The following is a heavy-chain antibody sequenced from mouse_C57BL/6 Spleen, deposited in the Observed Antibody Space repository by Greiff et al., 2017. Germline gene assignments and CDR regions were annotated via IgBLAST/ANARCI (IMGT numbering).Heavy chain of an antibody. V-gene: IGHV1-81*01. CDR1: GYTFTSYG. Sequence: VQLQESGAELARPGASVKLSCKASGYTFTSYGISWVKQRTGQGLEWIGEIYPRSGNTYYNEKFKGKATLTADKSSSTAYMELRSLTSEDSAVYVCARLGLRRDFDYWGQGTTLTVSS. CDR3: ARLGLRRDFDY. D-gene: IGHD2-2*01. CDR2: IYPRSGNT. J-gene: IGHJ2*01.